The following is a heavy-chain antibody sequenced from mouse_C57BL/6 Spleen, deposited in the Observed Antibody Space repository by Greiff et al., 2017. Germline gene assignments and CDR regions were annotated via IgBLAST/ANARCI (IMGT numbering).Heavy chain of an antibody. CDR1: GFNFKNTY. V-gene: IGHV14-3*01. Sequence: EVQLQQSVAELVRPGASVKLSCTASGFNFKNTYMHWVKQRPEQGLEWIGRIDPANGNTKYDPKFQGKATITADTSSNTAYLPLSSLTSEDTAFXSCARDSAYAWFAYWGQGTLVTVSA. D-gene: IGHD2-12*01. J-gene: IGHJ3*01. CDR3: ARDSAYAWFAY. CDR2: IDPANGNT.